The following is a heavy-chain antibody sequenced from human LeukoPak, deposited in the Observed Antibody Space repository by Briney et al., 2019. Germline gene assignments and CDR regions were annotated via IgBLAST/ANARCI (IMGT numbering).Heavy chain of an antibody. V-gene: IGHV1-24*01. J-gene: IGHJ4*02. CDR3: ATGNVVAATRGYYFDY. D-gene: IGHD2-15*01. CDR1: GYTLTELS. Sequence: GVSVKVSCKVSGYTLTELSMHWVRQAPGKGLEWMGGFDPEDGETIYAQKFQGRVTMTEDTSTDTAYMELSSLRSEDTAVYYCATGNVVAATRGYYFDYWGQGTLVTVSS. CDR2: FDPEDGET.